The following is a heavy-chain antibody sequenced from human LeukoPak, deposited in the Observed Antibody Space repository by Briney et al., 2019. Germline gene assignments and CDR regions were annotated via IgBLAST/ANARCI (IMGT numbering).Heavy chain of an antibody. V-gene: IGHV4-59*01. CDR1: GGSISSYY. CDR2: IYYSGST. Sequence: SETLSLTCTVSGGSISSYYWSWIRQPPGKGLEWIGYIYYSGSTNYNPSLKSRVTISVDTSKNQFSLKLSSVTAADTAVYYCARTLKDYYDSSGYYYYYYMDVWGKGTTVTVSS. J-gene: IGHJ6*03. D-gene: IGHD3-22*01. CDR3: ARTLKDYYDSSGYYYYYYMDV.